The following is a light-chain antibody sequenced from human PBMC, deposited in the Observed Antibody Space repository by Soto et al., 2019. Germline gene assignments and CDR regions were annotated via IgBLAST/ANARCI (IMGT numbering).Light chain of an antibody. CDR2: ATS. CDR3: QQHGSSPWT. V-gene: IGKV3-20*01. J-gene: IGKJ1*01. CDR1: EPVGSAY. Sequence: ILLTQSPSTLSLSPGDTAALSCRASEPVGSAYLAWYRQKPGQAPRPLIYATSSRVTGIPNRFRGSGSGTDFTLTISRLEAADFAVYYCQQHGSSPWTFGQGTKVDIK.